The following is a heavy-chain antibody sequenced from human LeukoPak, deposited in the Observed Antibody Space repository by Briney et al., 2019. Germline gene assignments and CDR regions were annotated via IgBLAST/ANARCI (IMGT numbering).Heavy chain of an antibody. V-gene: IGHV4-4*07. CDR2: IYTSGST. CDR1: GGSFSSSY. D-gene: IGHD1-26*01. CDR3: ARGHSGNYLRFDP. Sequence: SETLSLTCTVSGGSFSSSYWSWIRQPAGKGLEWIGRIYTSGSTNFNPSLKSRVTISIDKSKNQIPLNLNSVTAADTAVYYCARGHSGNYLRFDPWGQGTLVTVSS. J-gene: IGHJ5*02.